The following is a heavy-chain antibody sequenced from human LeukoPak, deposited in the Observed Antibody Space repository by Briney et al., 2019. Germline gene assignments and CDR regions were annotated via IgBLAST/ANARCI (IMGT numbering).Heavy chain of an antibody. CDR3: ARYAWGSYPGLYYLDY. Sequence: SETLSLTCTVSGGSISSSSYYWGWILQPPGKGLEWIGSIYYSGSTNYNPSLKSRVTISVDTSKNQFSLKLNSVTAADTAVYYCARYAWGSYPGLYYLDYWGQGTLVTVSS. D-gene: IGHD3-16*02. V-gene: IGHV4-39*07. CDR1: GGSISSSSYY. J-gene: IGHJ4*02. CDR2: IYYSGST.